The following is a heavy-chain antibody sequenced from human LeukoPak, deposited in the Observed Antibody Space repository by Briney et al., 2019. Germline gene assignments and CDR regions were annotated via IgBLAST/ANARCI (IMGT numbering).Heavy chain of an antibody. Sequence: GESRKISGKGSGYSFTTYCVAGLRQMPGKGLDWMGIIHPDDADTRYSPSYQGQVTNSADTSTSTAYLHWSSLKASDTAMSYCARRPPTYYDSRGYSVFDYWGQGTLVTVSS. CDR3: ARRPPTYYDSRGYSVFDY. V-gene: IGHV5-51*01. CDR1: GYSFTTYC. J-gene: IGHJ4*02. D-gene: IGHD3-22*01. CDR2: IHPDDADT.